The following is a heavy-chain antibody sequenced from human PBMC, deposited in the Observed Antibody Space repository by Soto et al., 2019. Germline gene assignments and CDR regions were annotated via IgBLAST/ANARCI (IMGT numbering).Heavy chain of an antibody. V-gene: IGHV1-46*03. J-gene: IGHJ4*02. CDR2: INPSGGST. CDR3: ARGDYSNEGVDYFDY. D-gene: IGHD4-4*01. Sequence: GASVKVSCKASGYTFTSYYMHWVRQAPGQGLEWMGIINPSGGSTSYAQKFQGRVTMTRDTSTSTVYMELSSLRSEDTAVYYCARGDYSNEGVDYFDYWGQGTLVTVSS. CDR1: GYTFTSYY.